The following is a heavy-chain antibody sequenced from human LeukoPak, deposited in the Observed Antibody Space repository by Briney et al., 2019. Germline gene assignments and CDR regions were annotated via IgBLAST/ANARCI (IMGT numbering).Heavy chain of an antibody. CDR3: AREGYGGNQDFQH. J-gene: IGHJ1*01. V-gene: IGHV3-33*01. D-gene: IGHD4-23*01. CDR2: IWYDGSNK. CDR1: GFTFSSYG. Sequence: GGSLRLSCAASGFTFSSYGMHWVRQAPGKGLEWVAVIWYDGSNKYYADSVKGRFTISRDNSKNTLYLQMNSLRAEDTAVYYCAREGYGGNQDFQHWGQGTLVTVSS.